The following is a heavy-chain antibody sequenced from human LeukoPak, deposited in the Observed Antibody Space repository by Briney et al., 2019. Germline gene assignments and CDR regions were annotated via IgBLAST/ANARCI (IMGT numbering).Heavy chain of an antibody. CDR2: INHSGST. J-gene: IGHJ4*02. CDR1: GGSFSGYY. V-gene: IGHV4-34*01. Sequence: SEILSLTCAVYGGSFSGYYWSWIRQPPGKGLEWIGEINHSGSTNYNPSLKSRVTISVDTSKNQFSLKLSSVTAADTAVYYCARGKYRHSGWYDYWGQGTLVTVSS. CDR3: ARGKYRHSGWYDY. D-gene: IGHD6-19*01.